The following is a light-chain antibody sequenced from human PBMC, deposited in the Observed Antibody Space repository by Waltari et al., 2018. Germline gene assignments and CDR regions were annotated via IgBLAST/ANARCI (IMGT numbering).Light chain of an antibody. Sequence: EIVMTQSPATLSVSPGERATLSCRASQSVSSNLAWYQQKPGQAPRLLIYGASTRATGIPARFSGSGSGTEFTLTISSMQSEDFAVYYCQQYNNWPPRVTFGGGTKVGIK. CDR2: GAS. J-gene: IGKJ4*01. V-gene: IGKV3-15*01. CDR3: QQYNNWPPRVT. CDR1: QSVSSN.